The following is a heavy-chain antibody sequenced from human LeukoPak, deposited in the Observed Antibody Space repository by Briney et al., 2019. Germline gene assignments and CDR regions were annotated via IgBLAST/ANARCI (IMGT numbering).Heavy chain of an antibody. D-gene: IGHD2-15*01. J-gene: IGHJ4*02. V-gene: IGHV4-34*01. CDR3: ARGVCSGGGCYGLFNY. CDR2: VNHSGST. CDR1: GGSFSGYY. Sequence: SETLSLTCAVYGGSFSGYYWSWIRQPPGKGLEWIGEVNHSGSTNCNPSLKSRVTISVDTSKNQFSLKLSSVTAADTAVYYCARGVCSGGGCYGLFNYWGQGTLVTVSS.